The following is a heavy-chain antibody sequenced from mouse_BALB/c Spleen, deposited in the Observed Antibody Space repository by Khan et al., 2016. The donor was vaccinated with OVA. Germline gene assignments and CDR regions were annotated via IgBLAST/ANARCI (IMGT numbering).Heavy chain of an antibody. V-gene: IGHV3-2*02. J-gene: IGHJ4*01. Sequence: EVQLQGSGPGLVKPSQSLSLTCTVTGYSITSDFAWNWVRQFPGNKLEWMGYISFSGSTSYGPSLKSRLSITRDTSKNQFFLQLSSVTTEDTATYYCIRSVYYAYAYAMDYWGQGTSVTVSS. CDR2: ISFSGST. D-gene: IGHD2-2*01. CDR1: GYSITSDFA. CDR3: IRSVYYAYAYAMDY.